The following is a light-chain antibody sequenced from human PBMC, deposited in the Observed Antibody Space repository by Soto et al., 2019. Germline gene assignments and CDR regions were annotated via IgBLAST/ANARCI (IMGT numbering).Light chain of an antibody. CDR3: QQTYITPFT. CDR1: LAIGDS. Sequence: DIQMTQSPSSLSASVGDRFTMTCRASLAIGDSLNWYQQKPGKAPKLLIYAASSLQSGVPSRFSASGSGTDFTLTISRLQPEDFATYFCQQTYITPFTSGQGTRLEI. V-gene: IGKV1-39*01. CDR2: AAS. J-gene: IGKJ5*01.